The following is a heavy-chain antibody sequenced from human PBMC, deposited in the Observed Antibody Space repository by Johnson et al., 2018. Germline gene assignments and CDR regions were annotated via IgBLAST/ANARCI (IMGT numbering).Heavy chain of an antibody. D-gene: IGHD1-14*01. CDR2: ISWHGASK. V-gene: IGHV3-9*01. CDR3: AKDNLEAVSRGAFDI. Sequence: EVQLVETGGGVVQPGWSLRLSCAASAFTFDDYAMHWVRQAPGKGLEWVSGISWHGASKGYADSVKGRFTNSRDNAKNSLYLQMNRLRAEDTALYYCAKDNLEAVSRGAFDIWGQGTMVTVSS. CDR1: AFTFDDYA. J-gene: IGHJ3*02.